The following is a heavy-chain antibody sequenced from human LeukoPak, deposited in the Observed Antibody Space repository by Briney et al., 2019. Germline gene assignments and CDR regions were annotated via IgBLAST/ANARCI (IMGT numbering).Heavy chain of an antibody. D-gene: IGHD6-13*01. CDR3: ARVGSSSWYDRTIHRDYYYYYMDV. Sequence: SETLSLTCTVSGGSISSYYWSWIRQPPGKGLEWVGYIYYTGSANYNPSLKSRVTISVDTSKNQFSLKLSSVTAADTAVYYCARVGSSSWYDRTIHRDYYYYYMDVWGKGTTVTISS. CDR1: GGSISSYY. J-gene: IGHJ6*03. V-gene: IGHV4-59*01. CDR2: IYYTGSA.